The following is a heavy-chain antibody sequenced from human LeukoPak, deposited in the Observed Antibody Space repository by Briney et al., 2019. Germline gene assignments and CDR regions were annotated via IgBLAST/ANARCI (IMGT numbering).Heavy chain of an antibody. CDR2: ISGSGGST. CDR3: AKRRRIPAAILYYYMDV. CDR1: GFTFSSYA. D-gene: IGHD2-2*02. V-gene: IGHV3-23*01. Sequence: GGSLRLSCAASGFTFSSYAMSWVRQAPGKGLEWVSAISGSGGSTYYADSVKGRFTISRDNSKNTLYLQMNSLRAEDTAVYYCAKRRRIPAAILYYYMDVWGKGTTVTVSS. J-gene: IGHJ6*03.